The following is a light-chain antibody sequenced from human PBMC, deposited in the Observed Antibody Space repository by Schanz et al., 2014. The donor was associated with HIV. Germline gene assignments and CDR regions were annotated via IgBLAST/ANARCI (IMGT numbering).Light chain of an antibody. CDR3: AAWDDRLNVLV. Sequence: QSALTQPASVSGSPGQSITISCTGTSSDVGGYNYVSWYQQHPGKAPKLMIYEVDKRPSGVPDRFSGSKSGTSASLAISGXXXXDEADYYCAAWDDRLNVLVFGGGTKLTVL. CDR2: EVD. J-gene: IGLJ2*01. V-gene: IGLV2-14*01. CDR1: SSDVGGYNY.